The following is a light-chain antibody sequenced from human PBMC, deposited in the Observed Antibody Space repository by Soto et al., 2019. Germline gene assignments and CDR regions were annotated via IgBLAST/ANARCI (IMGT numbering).Light chain of an antibody. CDR3: QQRSNWPRGLT. Sequence: IVLTQFPATLSLSPGESATLPCSASQSVSTYVAWYQQKPGQAPRLLVHDASTRATGIPARFSGSGSGTDFTLTISSLEPEDFAVYYCQQRSNWPRGLTFGGGTKVDIK. V-gene: IGKV3-11*01. CDR2: DAS. J-gene: IGKJ4*01. CDR1: QSVSTY.